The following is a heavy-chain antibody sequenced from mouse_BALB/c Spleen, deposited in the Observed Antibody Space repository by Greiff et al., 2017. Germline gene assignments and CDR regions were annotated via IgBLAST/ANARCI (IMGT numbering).Heavy chain of an antibody. CDR3: ARGDPFAY. Sequence: EVQLMESGGGLVQPGGSRKLSCAASGFTFSSFGMHWVRQAPEKGLEWVAYISSGSSTIYYADTVKGRFTISRDNPKNTLFLQMTSLRSEDTAMYYCARGDPFAYWGQGTLVTVSA. V-gene: IGHV5-17*02. CDR1: GFTFSSFG. J-gene: IGHJ3*01. CDR2: ISSGSSTI.